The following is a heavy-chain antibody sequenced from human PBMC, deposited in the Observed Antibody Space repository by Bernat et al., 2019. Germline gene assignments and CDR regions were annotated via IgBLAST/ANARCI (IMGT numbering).Heavy chain of an antibody. J-gene: IGHJ5*02. CDR1: GYSFTSYW. CDR3: ASHNYYGSGSYDGDWFDP. Sequence: EVQLVQSGAEVKKPGESLRISCKGSGYSFTSYWISWVRQMPGKGLEWMGRIDPSDSYTNYSPSFQGHVTISADKSISTAYLQWSSLKASDTAMYYCASHNYYGSGSYDGDWFDPWGQGTLVTVSS. CDR2: IDPSDSYT. D-gene: IGHD3-10*01. V-gene: IGHV5-10-1*01.